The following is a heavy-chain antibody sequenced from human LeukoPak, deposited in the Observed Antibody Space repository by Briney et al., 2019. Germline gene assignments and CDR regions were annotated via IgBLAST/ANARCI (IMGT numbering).Heavy chain of an antibody. Sequence: AASVKVSCKASGYTFTGYYMHWVRQAPGQGLEWMGWINPDSGGTNYAQKFQGRVTMTRDTSISTAYMELSSLRSDDTAVYYCARDGSGSYYGGSDYWGQGTLVTVSS. J-gene: IGHJ4*02. V-gene: IGHV1-2*02. D-gene: IGHD3-10*01. CDR1: GYTFTGYY. CDR3: ARDGSGSYYGGSDY. CDR2: INPDSGGT.